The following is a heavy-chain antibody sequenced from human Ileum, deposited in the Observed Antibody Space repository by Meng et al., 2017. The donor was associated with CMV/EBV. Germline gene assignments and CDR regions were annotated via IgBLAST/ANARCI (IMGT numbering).Heavy chain of an antibody. CDR1: GDPISSGSHS. CDR2: MYFSGIA. Sequence: QMQLQESAPGLVKPAGTLSLTCTASGDPISSGSHSWAWFRQPPGKRLEWIGSMYFSGIADYNPSLKSRVTISLHATQKQFSLRLTSVTAADSAVYFCARDLTNKWFYYWGQGTLVTVSS. V-gene: IGHV4-39*07. J-gene: IGHJ4*02. D-gene: IGHD1-26*01. CDR3: ARDLTNKWFYY.